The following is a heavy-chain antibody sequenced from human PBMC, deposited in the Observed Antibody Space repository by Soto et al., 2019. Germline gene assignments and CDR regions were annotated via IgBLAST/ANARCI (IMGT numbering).Heavy chain of an antibody. D-gene: IGHD3-10*01. Sequence: PGGSLRLSCAASGFTFNTYSMNWVRQAPGKGLEWVSSISSSSSYIYYTDSVKGRFTISRDNAKNSLYLQMNSLRAEDTAVYHCASLSRFALDYWGQGTLVTVSS. CDR1: GFTFNTYS. J-gene: IGHJ4*02. CDR3: ASLSRFALDY. CDR2: ISSSSSYI. V-gene: IGHV3-21*01.